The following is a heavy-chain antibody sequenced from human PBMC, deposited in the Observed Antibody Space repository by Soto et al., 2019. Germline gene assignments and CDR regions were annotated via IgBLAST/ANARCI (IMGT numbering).Heavy chain of an antibody. CDR2: IIPILGIA. J-gene: IGHJ4*02. CDR3: ARDPGSCYHC. D-gene: IGHD2-15*01. Sequence: SVKVSCTASVCTFSIYTISCVRQAHGQGLEWMGRIIPILGIANYAQKFQGRVTITADKSTSTAYMELSSLRSEDTAVYYCARDPGSCYHCRGQGTLVTVSS. V-gene: IGHV1-69*04. CDR1: VCTFSIYT.